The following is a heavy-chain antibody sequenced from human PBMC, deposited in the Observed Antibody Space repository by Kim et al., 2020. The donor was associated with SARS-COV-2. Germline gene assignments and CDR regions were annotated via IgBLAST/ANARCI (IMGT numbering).Heavy chain of an antibody. D-gene: IGHD1-1*01. CDR3: VRGETAAPLVMDV. CDR2: ISSKSSSYI. Sequence: GGSLRLSCEASGFNFNNYVMSWVRQRPGKGLEWVSSISSKSSSYIFDADSVKVRFTISRDDAKNSLYLQMNSLRVEDTAVYYCVRGETAAPLVMDVWGQGHRVTVS. V-gene: IGHV3-21*01. CDR1: GFNFNNYV. J-gene: IGHJ6*02.